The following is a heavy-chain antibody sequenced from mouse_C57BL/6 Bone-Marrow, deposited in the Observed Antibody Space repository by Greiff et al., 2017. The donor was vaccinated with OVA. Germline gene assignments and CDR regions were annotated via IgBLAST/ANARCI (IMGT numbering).Heavy chain of an antibody. CDR3: AFYYGSSYRYFDV. D-gene: IGHD1-1*01. CDR2: INPNYVTT. V-gene: IGHV1-39*01. J-gene: IGHJ1*03. Sequence: VQLQQSGPERVKPGASVRKSCKASGNPLTDYNMNWVKQSNGKSLEWIGVINPNYVTTSYNQKFKGKATLTVDQSSSTAYMQLNSLTSEDSAVYYCAFYYGSSYRYFDVWGTGTTVTVSS. CDR1: GNPLTDYN.